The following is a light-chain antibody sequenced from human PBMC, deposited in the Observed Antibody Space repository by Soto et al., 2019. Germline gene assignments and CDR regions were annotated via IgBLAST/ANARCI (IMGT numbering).Light chain of an antibody. V-gene: IGLV2-8*01. J-gene: IGLJ3*02. CDR1: SSDVGGYNS. CDR3: TSYAGSRNLV. Sequence: QSALTQPPSASGSPGQSVTISCTGTSSDVGGYNSVSWHQQHPGRAPKLLIYEVNKRPSGVPDRFSASKSDNTASLTVSGLQAEDEADYYCTSYAGSRNLVFGGGTKVTVL. CDR2: EVN.